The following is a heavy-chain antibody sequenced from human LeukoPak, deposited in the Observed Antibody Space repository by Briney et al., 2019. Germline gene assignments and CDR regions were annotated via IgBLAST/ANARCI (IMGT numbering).Heavy chain of an antibody. CDR3: AKGRGRDASSYFYS. Sequence: GGSLRLSCTASGITFSNYGMHWVRQAPGKGLEWVAVIWYDGSNKYYADSVQGRFTISRDNSENTLYLQMSGLRAEDTAVYYCAKGRGRDASSYFYSWGQGTPGTVSS. J-gene: IGHJ4*02. V-gene: IGHV3-33*06. D-gene: IGHD5-24*01. CDR1: GITFSNYG. CDR2: IWYDGSNK.